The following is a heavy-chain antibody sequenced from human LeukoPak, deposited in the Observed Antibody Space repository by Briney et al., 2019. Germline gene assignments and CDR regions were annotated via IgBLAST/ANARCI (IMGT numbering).Heavy chain of an antibody. CDR3: ARGDTYCGGDCYSLDF. Sequence: ASETLSLTCTVSVGSIGSGGYYWTWVRQHPGRGLEWIGYIHYSGNAYYNPSLKGRITISLDTSKNQFSLTLTSLTGADTAVYYCARGDTYCGGDCYSLDFWGPGTLVTVSS. V-gene: IGHV4-31*03. J-gene: IGHJ4*02. D-gene: IGHD2-21*02. CDR2: IHYSGNA. CDR1: VGSIGSGGYY.